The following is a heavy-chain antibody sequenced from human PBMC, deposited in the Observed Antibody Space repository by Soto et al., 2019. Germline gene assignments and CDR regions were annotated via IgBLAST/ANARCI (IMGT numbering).Heavy chain of an antibody. Sequence: ASVKVSCKASGYTFTIYGISWVRQAPGQGLEWMGWISAYNGNTKYAQKFQGRVTITTDTSTSTAYMELSSLTSEDTAVYYCARDPNSYFDYWGQGTLVTVSS. CDR1: GYTFTIYG. CDR3: ARDPNSYFDY. CDR2: ISAYNGNT. V-gene: IGHV1-18*01. D-gene: IGHD7-27*01. J-gene: IGHJ4*02.